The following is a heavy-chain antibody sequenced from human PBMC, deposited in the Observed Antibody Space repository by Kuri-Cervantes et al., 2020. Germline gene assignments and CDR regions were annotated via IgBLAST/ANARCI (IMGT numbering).Heavy chain of an antibody. V-gene: IGHV3-33*01. Sequence: GGSLRLSCAASGFTFSSYGMHWVRQAPGKGLEWVAVIWYDGSNKYYAGSVKGRFTISRDNSKNTLYLQMNSLRAEDTAVYYCARSSGSYSEGAFDIWGQGTMVTVSS. D-gene: IGHD1-26*01. J-gene: IGHJ3*02. CDR3: ARSSGSYSEGAFDI. CDR1: GFTFSSYG. CDR2: IWYDGSNK.